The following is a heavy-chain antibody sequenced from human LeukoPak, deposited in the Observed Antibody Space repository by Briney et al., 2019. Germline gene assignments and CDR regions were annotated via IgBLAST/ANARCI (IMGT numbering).Heavy chain of an antibody. CDR1: GYTFTNYY. CDR3: ARDFRVTTEYNWFDP. J-gene: IGHJ5*02. Sequence: ASVKVSCKASGYTFTNYYIHWVRQAPGQGLEWMGIINPSGGSTSYAQKFQGRVTMTRDTSISTAYMELRRLKSDDTAVYYCARDFRVTTEYNWFDPWGQGTLVTVSS. D-gene: IGHD3-3*01. V-gene: IGHV1-46*01. CDR2: INPSGGST.